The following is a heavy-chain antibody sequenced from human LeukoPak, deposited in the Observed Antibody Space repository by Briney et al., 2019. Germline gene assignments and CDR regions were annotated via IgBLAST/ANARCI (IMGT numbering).Heavy chain of an antibody. CDR2: IGSSSSYI. D-gene: IGHD5-12*01. J-gene: IGHJ4*02. CDR3: ARSGGGYDYLDY. Sequence: GGSLRLSCAASGFTFSSYSMNWVRQAPGKGLEWVSSIGSSSSYIYYADSVKGRFTISRDNAKNSLYLQMNSLRAEDTAVYYCARSGGGYDYLDYWGQGTLVTVSS. V-gene: IGHV3-21*01. CDR1: GFTFSSYS.